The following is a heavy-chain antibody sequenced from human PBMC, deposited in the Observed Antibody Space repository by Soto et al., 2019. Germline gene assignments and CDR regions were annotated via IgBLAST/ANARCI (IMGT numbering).Heavy chain of an antibody. D-gene: IGHD6-19*01. CDR3: ARVALAVAGRQFDY. CDR2: INAGNGNT. J-gene: IGHJ4*02. CDR1: GYTFTSYA. Sequence: GASVKVSCKASGYTFTSYAMHWVRQAPGQRLEWMGWINAGNGNTKYSQKFQGRVTITRDTSASTAYMELSSLRSEDTAVYYCARVALAVAGRQFDYWGQGTLVTVSS. V-gene: IGHV1-3*01.